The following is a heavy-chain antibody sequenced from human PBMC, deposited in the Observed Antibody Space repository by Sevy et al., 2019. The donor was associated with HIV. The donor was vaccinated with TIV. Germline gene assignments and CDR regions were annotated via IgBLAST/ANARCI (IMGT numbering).Heavy chain of an antibody. CDR1: GYTFTSYD. Sequence: ASLKVSCKASGYTFTSYDINWVRQATGQGLEWMGWMNPNSGNTGYSQKFQDRVTMTRNTSISTAYMELSSLRSEDTAVYYCARKYYDRSDYYVGYWGQGTLVTVSS. J-gene: IGHJ4*02. D-gene: IGHD3-22*01. V-gene: IGHV1-8*01. CDR2: MNPNSGNT. CDR3: ARKYYDRSDYYVGY.